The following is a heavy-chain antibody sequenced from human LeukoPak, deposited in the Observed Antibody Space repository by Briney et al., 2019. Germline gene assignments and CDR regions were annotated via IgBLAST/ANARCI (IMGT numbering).Heavy chain of an antibody. CDR3: VCSHLPYYYGSGSNNYFDY. CDR1: GFTFSSYA. D-gene: IGHD3-10*01. CDR2: ISYDGSNK. J-gene: IGHJ4*02. V-gene: IGHV3-30-3*01. Sequence: GGSLRLSCAASGFTFSSYAMHWVRQAPDKGLEWVAVISYDGSNKYYADSVKGRFTISRDNSKNTLYLQMNSLRAEDTAVYYCVCSHLPYYYGSGSNNYFDYWGQGTLVTVSS.